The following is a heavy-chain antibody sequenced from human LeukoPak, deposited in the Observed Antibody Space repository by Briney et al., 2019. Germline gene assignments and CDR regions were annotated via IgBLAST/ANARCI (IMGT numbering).Heavy chain of an antibody. CDR3: ARGRQQLAPSHYYYYYYMDV. V-gene: IGHV4-34*01. Sequence: SETLSLTCAVYGGSFSGYYWIWIRQPPGKGLEGIGEINHSGSTNYNPSLKSRVTISVDTSKNQFSLKLSSVTAADTAVYYCARGRQQLAPSHYYYYYYMDVWGKGTTVTVSS. J-gene: IGHJ6*03. D-gene: IGHD6-13*01. CDR1: GGSFSGYY. CDR2: INHSGST.